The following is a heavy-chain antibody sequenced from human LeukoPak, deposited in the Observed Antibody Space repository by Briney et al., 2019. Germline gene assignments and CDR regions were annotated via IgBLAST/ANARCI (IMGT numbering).Heavy chain of an antibody. J-gene: IGHJ6*02. CDR3: ASSYYDSSGYYLRPTYYYYGMDV. V-gene: IGHV3-33*08. CDR1: GFIFSSYS. D-gene: IGHD3-22*01. CDR2: IWYDGSNK. Sequence: AGGSLRLSCAASGFIFSSYSMSWVRQAPGKGLEWVAVIWYDGSNKYYADSVKGRFTISRDNSKNTLYLQMNSLRAEDTAVYYCASSYYDSSGYYLRPTYYYYGMDVWGQGTTVTVSS.